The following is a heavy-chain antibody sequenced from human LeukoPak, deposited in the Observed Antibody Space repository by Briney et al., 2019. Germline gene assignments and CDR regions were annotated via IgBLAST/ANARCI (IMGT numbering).Heavy chain of an antibody. CDR1: GFTFNPYG. CDR3: ARDSDRGSLVRGVMGHCDY. D-gene: IGHD3-10*01. V-gene: IGHV3-33*01. CDR2: IWHDGGNK. J-gene: IGHJ4*02. Sequence: GGSLRLSCAASGFTFNPYGLHWVRQAPGKGMGWVAFIWHDGGNKYYADSVKGRFTISRDNSKSMFYVQMNSLRDEDTAVYYCARDSDRGSLVRGVMGHCDYWGQGTLVTVSS.